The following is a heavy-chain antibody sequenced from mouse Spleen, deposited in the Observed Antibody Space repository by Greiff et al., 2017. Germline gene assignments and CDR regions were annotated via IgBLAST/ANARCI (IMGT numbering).Heavy chain of an antibody. D-gene: IGHD2-4*01. CDR3: ASYYDYDGFDY. CDR2: INPSTGGT. J-gene: IGHJ2*01. Sequence: VQLQQSGPELVKPGASVKISCKASGYSFTGYYMNWVKQSPEKSLEWIGEINPSTGGTTYNQKFKAKATLTVDKSSSTAYMQLKSLTSEDSAVYYCASYYDYDGFDYWGQGTTLTVSS. CDR1: GYSFTGYY. V-gene: IGHV1-42*01.